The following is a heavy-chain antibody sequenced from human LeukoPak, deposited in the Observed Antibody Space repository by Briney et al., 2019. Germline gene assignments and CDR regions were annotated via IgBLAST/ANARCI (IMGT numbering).Heavy chain of an antibody. CDR1: GYSFTTYW. V-gene: IGHV5-51*01. J-gene: IGHJ4*02. CDR2: VYPSNSET. CDR3: ARHRYSGSDTQGFDH. Sequence: GESLKISCKGSGYSFTTYWIAWVRQMPGKGLEWMGIVYPSNSETRYSPSFQGQVTISADKSISTGYLQWSSLKASDTAIYFCARHRYSGSDTQGFDHWGQGTLVTVSS. D-gene: IGHD5-12*01.